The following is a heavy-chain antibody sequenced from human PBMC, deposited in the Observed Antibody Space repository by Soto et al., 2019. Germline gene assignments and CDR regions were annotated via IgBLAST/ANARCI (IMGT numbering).Heavy chain of an antibody. D-gene: IGHD2-2*01. CDR2: IYPGDSDT. J-gene: IGHJ6*02. Sequence: PGESLKISCKGSGYSFTSYWIGWVHQMPGKGLEWMGIIYPGDSDTRYSPSFQGQVTISADKSISTAYLQWSSLKASDTAMYYCARVVFCSSTSCYDTPFYDYYYGMDVWGQGTTVTVSS. CDR1: GYSFTSYW. CDR3: ARVVFCSSTSCYDTPFYDYYYGMDV. V-gene: IGHV5-51*07.